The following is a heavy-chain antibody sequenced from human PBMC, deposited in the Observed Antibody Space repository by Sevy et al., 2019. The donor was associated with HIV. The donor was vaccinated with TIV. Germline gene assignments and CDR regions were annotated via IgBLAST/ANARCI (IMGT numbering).Heavy chain of an antibody. CDR1: GFTFSSYS. CDR3: ARRGGSGYYDSSGAVPGYFDX. Sequence: GGSLRLSCAASGFTFSSYSMNWVRQAPGKGLEWVSSISSSSSYIYYADSVKGRFTISRDNAKNSLYLQMNSLRAEDTAVYYCARRGGSGYYDSSGAVPGYFDXWGQGTLVTVSS. J-gene: IGHJ4*02. CDR2: ISSSSSYI. D-gene: IGHD3-22*01. V-gene: IGHV3-21*01.